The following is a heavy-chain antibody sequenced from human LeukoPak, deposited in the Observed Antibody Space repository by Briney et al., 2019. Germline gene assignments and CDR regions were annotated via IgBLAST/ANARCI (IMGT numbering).Heavy chain of an antibody. CDR1: GFTFSSYW. CDR3: AGGYYYDSSGYPSLFDY. V-gene: IGHV3-7*04. Sequence: PGGSLRLSCAASGFTFSSYWMSWVRQAPGKGQEWVANIKQDGSEKYYVDSVKGRFTISRDNAKNSLYLQMNSLRAEDTAVYYCAGGYYYDSSGYPSLFDYWGQGTLVTVSS. CDR2: IKQDGSEK. J-gene: IGHJ4*02. D-gene: IGHD3-22*01.